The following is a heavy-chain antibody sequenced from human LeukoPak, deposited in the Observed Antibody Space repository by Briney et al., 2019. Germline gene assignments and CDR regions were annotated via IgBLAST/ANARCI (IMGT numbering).Heavy chain of an antibody. J-gene: IGHJ4*02. Sequence: GASVKASCKASGYTFTGYYMHWVRQAPGQGVEWMGWISAYNGNTNYAQKLQGRVTMTTDTSTRTAYMELRSLRSDDTAVYYCAREGVAGTGYFDYWGQGALVTVSS. D-gene: IGHD6-19*01. CDR2: ISAYNGNT. V-gene: IGHV1-18*04. CDR1: GYTFTGYY. CDR3: AREGVAGTGYFDY.